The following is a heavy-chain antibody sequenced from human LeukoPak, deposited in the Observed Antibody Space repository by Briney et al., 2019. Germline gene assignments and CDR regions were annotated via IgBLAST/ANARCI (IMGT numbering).Heavy chain of an antibody. D-gene: IGHD6-6*01. CDR2: MRSVNGDI. CDR3: AKDLEVGMYSSSSGGYDY. CDR1: GFTFSNYG. J-gene: IGHJ4*02. V-gene: IGHV3-23*01. Sequence: GGSLRLSCTASGFTFSNYGMTWIRQAPEKGLEWVSSMRSVNGDIKYSDSAKGRFSISRDNSKNTLYLQMNSLRAEDTAVYYCAKDLEVGMYSSSSGGYDYWGQGTLVTVSS.